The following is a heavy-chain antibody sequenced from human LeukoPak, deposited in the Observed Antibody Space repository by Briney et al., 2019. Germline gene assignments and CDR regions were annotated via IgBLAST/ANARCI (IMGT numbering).Heavy chain of an antibody. CDR2: ISTYTGNT. Sequence: ASVKVSFKSAGYTFPNYGISEVRPAPGQGHEWMGWISTYTGNTNYAQKLQGSVTMTTITATSTAYMELRSLTSDDTAVYYCARASPSYERRLGVYWDQRTLVTVSS. CDR3: ARASPSYERRLGVY. V-gene: IGHV1-18*04. CDR1: GYTFPNYG. J-gene: IGHJ4*02. D-gene: IGHD3-10*01.